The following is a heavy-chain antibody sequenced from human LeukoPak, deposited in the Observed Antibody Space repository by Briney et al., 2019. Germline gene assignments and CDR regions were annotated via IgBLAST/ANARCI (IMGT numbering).Heavy chain of an antibody. CDR3: AKISHGGNSEFDY. J-gene: IGHJ4*02. V-gene: IGHV3-23*01. D-gene: IGHD4-23*01. CDR1: GFTFSSYA. CDR2: ISAGGSST. Sequence: GGSLRLSCAASGFTFSSYAMSWVRQAPGKGLKWVSAISAGGSSTYYADSVKGRFTISRDNSKNTLYLQMNSLRAEDTAVYSCAKISHGGNSEFDYWGQGTLVIVSS.